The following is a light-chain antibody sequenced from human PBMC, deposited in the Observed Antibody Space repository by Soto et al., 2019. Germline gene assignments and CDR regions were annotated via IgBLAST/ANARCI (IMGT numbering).Light chain of an antibody. V-gene: IGLV2-23*01. CDR2: EGG. Sequence: QSALTQPASVSGSPGQSITISCTGTSSDVGSYNLVSWYQHHPGKAPKVIIYEGGKRPSGVSNRFSGSKSGITASLTISGLQAEDEADYYCCSYAGYSTAAVFGGGTKLTVL. CDR3: CSYAGYSTAAV. CDR1: SSDVGSYNL. J-gene: IGLJ2*01.